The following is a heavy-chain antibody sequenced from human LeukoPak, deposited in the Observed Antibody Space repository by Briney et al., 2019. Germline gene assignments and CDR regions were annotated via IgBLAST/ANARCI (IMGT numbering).Heavy chain of an antibody. CDR1: GYTFTSYV. V-gene: IGHV1-8*01. J-gene: IGHJ4*02. CDR3: AREGASTAQPFDY. D-gene: IGHD4-17*01. CDR2: MNPNSGNT. Sequence: GASVKVSCKASGYTFTSYVINWVRQATGQGLEWMGWMNPNSGNTGYAQKFQGRVTMTRNTSISTAYMELSSLRSEDTAVYYCAREGASTAQPFDYWGQGTLVTVSS.